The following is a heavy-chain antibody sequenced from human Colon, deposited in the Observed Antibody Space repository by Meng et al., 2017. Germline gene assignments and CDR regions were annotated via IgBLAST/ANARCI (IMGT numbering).Heavy chain of an antibody. V-gene: IGHV1-8*01. Sequence: QVQLVQSGAEVRKPGASVKVTCKASGDTFTSSDINWVRQATGRGLEWLGWMNPNNGNTGSAQKFQGRVSMTRDTSIGTAYMELSGLTSEDTAVYYCARTAMLDSWGQETLVTVSS. J-gene: IGHJ5*01. CDR2: MNPNNGNT. CDR1: GDTFTSSD. CDR3: ARTAMLDS. D-gene: IGHD2-2*01.